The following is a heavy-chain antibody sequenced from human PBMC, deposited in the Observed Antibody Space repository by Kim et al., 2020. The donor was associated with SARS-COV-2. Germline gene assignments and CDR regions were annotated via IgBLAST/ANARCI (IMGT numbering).Heavy chain of an antibody. V-gene: IGHV3-23*01. D-gene: IGHD6-13*01. CDR3: AKNSRLLVAAAGPFDY. J-gene: IGHJ4*03. CDR2: ISGSGGST. CDR1: GFTFSSYA. Sequence: GGSLRLSCAASGFTFSSYAMSWVRQAPGKGLEWVSAISGSGGSTYYADSVKGRFTISRDNSKNTLYLQMNSLRAEDTAVYYCAKNSRLLVAAAGPFDYWGQGTLVTVSS.